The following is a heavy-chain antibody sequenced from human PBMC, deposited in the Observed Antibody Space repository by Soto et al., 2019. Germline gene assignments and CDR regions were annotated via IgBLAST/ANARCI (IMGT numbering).Heavy chain of an antibody. J-gene: IGHJ5*02. CDR2: ISGSGGST. CDR3: AKGRYSSSRSGWFDP. CDR1: GFTFGSYA. D-gene: IGHD6-6*01. Sequence: GGSLRLSCAASGFTFGSYAMSWVRQAPGEGREWVSAISGSGGSTDYADSVKGRFTISRDNSKNTLYLQMNSLRAEDTAVYYCAKGRYSSSRSGWFDPWGQGTLVTVS. V-gene: IGHV3-23*01.